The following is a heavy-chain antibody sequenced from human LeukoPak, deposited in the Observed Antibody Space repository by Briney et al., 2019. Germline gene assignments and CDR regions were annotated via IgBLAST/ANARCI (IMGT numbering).Heavy chain of an antibody. D-gene: IGHD2-2*01. CDR2: INHSGST. CDR3: ARVGRCSSTSCYRSSLSYYYYYYMDV. V-gene: IGHV4-34*01. J-gene: IGHJ6*03. CDR1: GGSFSGYY. Sequence: SETLSLTCAVYGGSFSGYYWSWIRQPPGKGLEWIGEINHSGSTTYNPSLKSRVTISVDTSKNQSSLKLRSVTAADTAVYYCARVGRCSSTSCYRSSLSYYYYYYMDVWGKGTTVTVSS.